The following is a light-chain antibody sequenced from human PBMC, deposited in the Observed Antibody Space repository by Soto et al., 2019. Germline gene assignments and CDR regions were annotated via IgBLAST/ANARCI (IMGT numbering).Light chain of an antibody. V-gene: IGKV1D-12*01. CDR2: AAS. J-gene: IGKJ1*01. CDR3: QQANSFPRT. CDR1: QAISNC. Sequence: DFQMTQSPSSVSASVGDRVTITNRASQAISNCLAWYQQKPGKDPKLLIYAASNLQTGVPSRFSGSGSGTDFTRTLSSLQPEDFATSYCQQANSFPRTFGQGTKWEIK.